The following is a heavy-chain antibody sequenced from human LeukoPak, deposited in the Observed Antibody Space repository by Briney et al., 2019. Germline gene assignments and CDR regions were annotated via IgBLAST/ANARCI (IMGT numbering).Heavy chain of an antibody. CDR3: ARTNYYDSSGSQGPGTFYYGLDV. V-gene: IGHV1-69*02. D-gene: IGHD3-22*01. CDR1: GYTFTGYY. CDR2: VIPILAIS. J-gene: IGHJ6*02. Sequence: SVKVSCKASGYTFTGYYMHWVRQAPGQGLEWMGRVIPILAISNYAQMFQDRVTITADISTSTAYMELSSLRSEDTAVYFCARTNYYDSSGSQGPGTFYYGLDVWGQGTTVTVSS.